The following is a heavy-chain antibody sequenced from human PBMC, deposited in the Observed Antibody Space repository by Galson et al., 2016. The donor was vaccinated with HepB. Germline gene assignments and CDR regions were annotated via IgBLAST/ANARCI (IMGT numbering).Heavy chain of an antibody. CDR3: ARAEEYNSSFFDL. CDR1: GVSISSTHW. Sequence: TLSPTCAVSGVSISSTHWWSWVRQPPGKGLEWIGEIFHSGSTKYNPSLKSRVTISLDKSKNQFSLRLSSVTAADTAVYFCARAEEYNSSFFDLWGRGTLVTVSS. J-gene: IGHJ2*01. V-gene: IGHV4-4*01. D-gene: IGHD6-13*01. CDR2: IFHSGST.